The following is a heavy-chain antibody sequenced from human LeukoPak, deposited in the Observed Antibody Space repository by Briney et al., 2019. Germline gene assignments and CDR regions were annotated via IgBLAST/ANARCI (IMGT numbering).Heavy chain of an antibody. J-gene: IGHJ4*02. V-gene: IGHV4-31*03. D-gene: IGHD1-26*01. CDR2: IYYSGST. Sequence: SETLSLTCTVSGGSISSGGYYWSWIRQHPGKGLEWIGYIYYSGSTYYNPSLKSRVTISVDTSKNQFSLELSSVTAADTAVYYCARGYSGSSDYWGQGTLVTVSS. CDR3: ARGYSGSSDY. CDR1: GGSISSGGYY.